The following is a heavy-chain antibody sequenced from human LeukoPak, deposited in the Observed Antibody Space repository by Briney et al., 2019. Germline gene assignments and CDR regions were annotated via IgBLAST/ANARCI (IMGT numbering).Heavy chain of an antibody. CDR2: IYYSGST. D-gene: IGHD1-26*01. CDR1: GGSISSYY. CDR3: ARNPRAGARYYFDY. J-gene: IGHJ4*02. V-gene: IGHV4-59*01. Sequence: SETLSLTCTVSGGSISSYYWSWIRQPPGKGLEWIGYIYYSGSTNYNPSLKSRVTISVDTSKNQFSLKLSSVTAADTAVYYCARNPRAGARYYFDYWGQGTLVTVSS.